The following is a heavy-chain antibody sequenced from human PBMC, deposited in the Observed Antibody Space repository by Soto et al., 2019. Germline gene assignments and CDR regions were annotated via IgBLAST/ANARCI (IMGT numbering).Heavy chain of an antibody. CDR3: ARDRGSYALDY. Sequence: QVQLLQSGAEVKKPGASVKVSCKASGYTFTSYGISWVRQAPGQGLEWMGWISADNGNTNYAQKLQGRVTMTTDTSTSKGYMELRSLRSDDTAVDYCARDRGSYALDYWGQGTLVTVSS. V-gene: IGHV1-18*01. CDR2: ISADNGNT. J-gene: IGHJ4*02. CDR1: GYTFTSYG. D-gene: IGHD1-26*01.